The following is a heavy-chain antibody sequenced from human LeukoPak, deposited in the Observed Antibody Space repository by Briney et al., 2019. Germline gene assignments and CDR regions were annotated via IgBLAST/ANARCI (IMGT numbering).Heavy chain of an antibody. CDR1: GFTFSNYG. CDR3: ARDSRGATGLDY. CDR2: IWYDGSKK. Sequence: GALRLSCAASGFTFSNYGMHWVRQAPGKGLEWVAVIWYDGSKKYYADSVEGRFTISRDNSKNTLYLQMNSLSAEDTAVYYCARDSRGATGLDYWGQGTLVTVSS. D-gene: IGHD5-12*01. J-gene: IGHJ4*02. V-gene: IGHV3-33*01.